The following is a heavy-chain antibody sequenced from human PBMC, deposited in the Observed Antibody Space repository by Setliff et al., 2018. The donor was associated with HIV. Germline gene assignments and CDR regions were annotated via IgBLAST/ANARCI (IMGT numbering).Heavy chain of an antibody. CDR3: ARLWSYDYVWGSYRPVDY. D-gene: IGHD3-16*02. CDR2: ISATDTI. Sequence: PGGSLRLSCAAPGFTFSSYSMNWVRQTPGKGLEWISYISATDTIKYADSVKGRFTISRDNAKNTLYLQMNSLRAEDTGVYYCARLWSYDYVWGSYRPVDYWGRGTLVTVSS. J-gene: IGHJ4*02. V-gene: IGHV3-48*01. CDR1: GFTFSSYS.